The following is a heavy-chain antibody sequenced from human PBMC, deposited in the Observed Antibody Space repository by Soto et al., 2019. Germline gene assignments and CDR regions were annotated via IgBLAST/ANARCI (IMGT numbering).Heavy chain of an antibody. J-gene: IGHJ4*02. CDR3: ARATRDYGDYGYFDS. D-gene: IGHD4-17*01. CDR1: GGSISNYY. CDR2: IYSSGST. Sequence: SETLSLTCTVFGGSISNYYWSWIRQPAGKGLEWIGRIYSSGSTNYSPSLKSRVTMSVDTSKNQFSLKLTSVTAADTAVYFCARATRDYGDYGYFDSWGQGTLVTVSS. V-gene: IGHV4-4*07.